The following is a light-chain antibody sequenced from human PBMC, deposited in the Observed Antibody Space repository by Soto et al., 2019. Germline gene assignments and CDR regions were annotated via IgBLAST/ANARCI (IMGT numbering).Light chain of an antibody. CDR2: SNN. V-gene: IGLV1-44*01. CDR1: NSNIGSNT. CDR3: ATWDDRLNGYV. J-gene: IGLJ1*01. Sequence: QSVLTQPPSASGTPGQRVTISCSGSNSNIGSNTVTWYQQLPGTAPILLIYSNNQRSSGVPDRFSGSRSGTSCSLAISGLQYEDEADYYCATWDDRLNGYVFGSGTKLTVL.